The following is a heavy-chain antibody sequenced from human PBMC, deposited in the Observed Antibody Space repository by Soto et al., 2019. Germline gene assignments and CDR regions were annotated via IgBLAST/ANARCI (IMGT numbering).Heavy chain of an antibody. J-gene: IGHJ6*02. Sequence: EVQLVESGGGLVQPGGSLRLSCAASGFTFSSYYMTWVRQYPGKGLVWVARITSDGSSTNYVDSVKGRFTISRYNAKNSLYLQMDSLRDEDAAVYYCARERCGGLGDGWGQGTTVTVSS. CDR2: ITSDGSST. V-gene: IGHV3-74*01. CDR1: GFTFSSYY. CDR3: ARERCGGLGDG. D-gene: IGHD3-16*01.